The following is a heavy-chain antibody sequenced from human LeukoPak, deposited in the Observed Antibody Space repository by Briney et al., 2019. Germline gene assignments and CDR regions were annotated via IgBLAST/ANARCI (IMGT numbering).Heavy chain of an antibody. Sequence: GGSLRLSCAASGFTFSSFGMHWVRQAPGKGLEWVAVISYDGSTKYYADSVKGRFTISRDNSKNTLYLQMNSLRAEDTAVYYCARHHGANYYYYDMDVWGQGTTVTVSS. J-gene: IGHJ6*02. CDR2: ISYDGSTK. D-gene: IGHD4-17*01. V-gene: IGHV3-30*03. CDR1: GFTFSSFG. CDR3: ARHHGANYYYYDMDV.